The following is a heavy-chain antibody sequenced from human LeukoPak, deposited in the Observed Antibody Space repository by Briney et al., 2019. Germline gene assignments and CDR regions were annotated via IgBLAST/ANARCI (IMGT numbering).Heavy chain of an antibody. Sequence: SETLSLTCTVSGYSISSGYYWGWIRQPPGKGLEWIGSIYHSGSTYYNPSLKSRVTISVDTSKNQFSLKLSSVTAADTAVYYCASSDFYSRSWYTDYWGQGTLVTVSS. D-gene: IGHD6-13*01. CDR3: ASSDFYSRSWYTDY. J-gene: IGHJ4*02. V-gene: IGHV4-38-2*02. CDR2: IYHSGST. CDR1: GYSISSGYY.